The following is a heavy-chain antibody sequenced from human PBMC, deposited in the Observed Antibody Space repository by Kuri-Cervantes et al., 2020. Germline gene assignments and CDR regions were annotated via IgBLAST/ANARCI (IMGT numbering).Heavy chain of an antibody. Sequence: PGGSLRLSCAASGLTLSSYMHWVRQAPGKGLVWVSRINSDGSSTSYADSVKGRFTISRDNAKNTLYLQMNSLRAEDTAVYYCARDEQAVTFLYYYYMDVWGKGTTVTVSS. J-gene: IGHJ6*03. CDR3: ARDEQAVTFLYYYYMDV. D-gene: IGHD4-17*01. CDR1: GLTLSSY. CDR2: INSDGSST. V-gene: IGHV3-74*01.